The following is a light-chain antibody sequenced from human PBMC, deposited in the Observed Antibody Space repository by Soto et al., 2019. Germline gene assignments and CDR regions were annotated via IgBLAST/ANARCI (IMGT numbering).Light chain of an antibody. CDR3: ETWDSKSWV. CDR2: LEGSGSY. Sequence: VLTQSSSASASLGSSVKLTCTLSSGHSSYIIAWHQQQPGKAPRYLMKLEGSGSYNKGSGVPDRFSGSSSGADRYLTISNLQSEDEADYYCETWDSKSWVFGGGTKVTVL. V-gene: IGLV4-60*03. CDR1: SGHSSYI. J-gene: IGLJ3*02.